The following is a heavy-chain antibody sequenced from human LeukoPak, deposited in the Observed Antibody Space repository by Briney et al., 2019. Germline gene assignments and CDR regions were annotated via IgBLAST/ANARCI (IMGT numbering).Heavy chain of an antibody. V-gene: IGHV3-23*01. CDR1: GFPFSRYA. D-gene: IGHD6-19*01. CDR2: IINSGGST. J-gene: IGHJ4*02. Sequence: GGSLRLSCAASGFPFSRYAMSWVRQAPGKGLEWVSAIINSGGSTYYAASVQGRFTISRDNSKNTLYLQMNSLRAEDTAVYYCAKDVEVSGWSQGFYDYWGQGTLVTVSS. CDR3: AKDVEVSGWSQGFYDY.